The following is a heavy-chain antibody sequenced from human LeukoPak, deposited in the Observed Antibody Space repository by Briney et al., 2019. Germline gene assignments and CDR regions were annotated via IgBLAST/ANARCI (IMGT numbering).Heavy chain of an antibody. CDR2: ISSSSSYI. V-gene: IGHV3-21*01. Sequence: GGSLRLSCAASGFTFSSYSMNWVRQAPGKGLEWVASISSSSSYIYYADSVKGRFAISRDNAKNSVYLQMNSPRAEDTALYYCASGWGSVYYFAYWGQGTLVTVSS. D-gene: IGHD2-21*01. CDR3: ASGWGSVYYFAY. CDR1: GFTFSSYS. J-gene: IGHJ4*02.